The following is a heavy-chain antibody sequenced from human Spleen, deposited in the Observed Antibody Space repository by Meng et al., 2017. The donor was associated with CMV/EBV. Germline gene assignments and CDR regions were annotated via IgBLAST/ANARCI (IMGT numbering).Heavy chain of an antibody. CDR2: IKQDGSEK. J-gene: IGHJ5*02. CDR3: AGKSCISSTCYRFWWFDP. V-gene: IGHV3-7*01. CDR1: GFTFSTYW. Sequence: GESLKISCAASGFTFSTYWMRWVRQAPGKGLEWVANIKQDGSEKYYVDSVKGRFTISRDNAKNSLYLKMNSLRAEDTAVYYCAGKSCISSTCYRFWWFDPWGQGTLVTVSS. D-gene: IGHD2-2*02.